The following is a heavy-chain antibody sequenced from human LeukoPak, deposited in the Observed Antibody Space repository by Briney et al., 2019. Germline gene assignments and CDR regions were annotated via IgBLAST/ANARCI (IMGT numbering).Heavy chain of an antibody. CDR3: ARRLDYGDYLDY. D-gene: IGHD4-17*01. CDR2: IWYDGSNK. J-gene: IGHJ4*02. Sequence: GGSLRLSCSASGFTFNSYPVHWVRQAPGKGLEWVAVIWYDGSNKYYADSVKGRFTISRDNSKNTLYLQMNSLRAEDTAVYYCARRLDYGDYLDYWGQGTLVTVSS. CDR1: GFTFNSYP. V-gene: IGHV3-33*08.